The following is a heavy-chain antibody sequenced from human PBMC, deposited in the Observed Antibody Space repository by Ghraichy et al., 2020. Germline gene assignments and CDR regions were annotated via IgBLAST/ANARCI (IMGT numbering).Heavy chain of an antibody. J-gene: IGHJ4*02. CDR3: ARDWGMVTFRGNLVSVPSH. Sequence: GGSLRLSCAGSGFAFSSYWMTWVRQAPGKGLEWVASIKEDGSEKFYVDSLTGRLTISRDNAKKSVHLQVNNLRVEDTAIYYCARDWGMVTFRGNLVSVPSHWGQGTQVTVSS. V-gene: IGHV3-7*01. D-gene: IGHD3-16*01. CDR2: IKEDGSEK. CDR1: GFAFSSYW.